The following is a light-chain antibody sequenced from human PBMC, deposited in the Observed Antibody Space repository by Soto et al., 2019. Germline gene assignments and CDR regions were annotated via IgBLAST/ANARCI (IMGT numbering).Light chain of an antibody. Sequence: QSALTQPASVSGSPGQSITISCTGTISDIGFSSYVSWYQQHPGKAPKVMLYEVTNRPSGVSSRFSGSRSGNTASPTISGLQAEDEADYYCTSSTTGGTWVFGGGTKLTVL. CDR3: TSSTTGGTWV. CDR1: ISDIGFSSY. V-gene: IGLV2-14*03. CDR2: EVT. J-gene: IGLJ3*02.